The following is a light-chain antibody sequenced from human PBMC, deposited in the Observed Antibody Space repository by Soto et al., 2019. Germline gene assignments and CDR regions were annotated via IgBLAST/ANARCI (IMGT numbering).Light chain of an antibody. CDR2: DAS. V-gene: IGKV3D-11*01. Sequence: EIVLTQSPATLSLSPGERATLSCRASQGVSSYLAWYQQKPGQAPRLLIYDASSRDTGIPARFSGSGPGPDFTLTISRLEPEDFAVYYCQQRCNWPITFGGGTKVEIK. CDR3: QQRCNWPIT. J-gene: IGKJ4*01. CDR1: QGVSSY.